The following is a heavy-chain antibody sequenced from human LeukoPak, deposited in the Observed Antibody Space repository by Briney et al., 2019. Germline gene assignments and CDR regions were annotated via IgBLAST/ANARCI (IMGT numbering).Heavy chain of an antibody. CDR2: ISYDGSNK. CDR1: GFTFSCYG. V-gene: IGHV3-30*03. J-gene: IGHJ4*02. D-gene: IGHD3-22*01. Sequence: GGSLRLSCAASGFTFSCYGMHWVRQAPGKGLEWVAVISYDGSNKYYADSVKGRFTISRDNSKNTLYLQMNSLRAEDTAVYYCATSPSWYYYDSRYFDYWGQGTLVTVSS. CDR3: ATSPSWYYYDSRYFDY.